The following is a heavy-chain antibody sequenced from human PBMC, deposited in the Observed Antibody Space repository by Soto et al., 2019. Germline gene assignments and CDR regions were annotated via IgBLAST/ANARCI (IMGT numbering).Heavy chain of an antibody. V-gene: IGHV1-69*13. CDR1: GGTFSSYA. Sequence: SVKVSCKASGGTFSSYAISWVRQAPGQGLEWMGGIIPIFGTANYAQKFQGRVTITADESTSTAYMELSSLRSEDTAVYYCARGNYYYDYNWFDPWGQGTLVTVSS. J-gene: IGHJ5*02. D-gene: IGHD3-22*01. CDR2: IIPIFGTA. CDR3: ARGNYYYDYNWFDP.